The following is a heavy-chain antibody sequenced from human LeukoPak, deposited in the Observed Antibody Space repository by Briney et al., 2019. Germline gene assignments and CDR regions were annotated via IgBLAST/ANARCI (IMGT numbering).Heavy chain of an antibody. J-gene: IGHJ3*01. V-gene: IGHV3-23*01. CDR1: GFVFSSYA. CDR3: AKVAPDDRRGLDL. Sequence: GGSLRLSCAASGFVFSSYAMHWVRQAPGKGLEWVSTISSGATHTYYPDSVKGRFTVSRDDSKNTLDLQMNSLRVEDTALYYCAKVAPDDRRGLDLWGQGTMVTVSS. D-gene: IGHD3-22*01. CDR2: ISSGATHT.